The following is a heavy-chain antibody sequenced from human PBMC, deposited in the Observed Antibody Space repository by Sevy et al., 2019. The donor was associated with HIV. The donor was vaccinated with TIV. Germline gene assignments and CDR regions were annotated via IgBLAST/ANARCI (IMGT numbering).Heavy chain of an antibody. V-gene: IGHV3-48*02. J-gene: IGHJ3*02. CDR3: ATIGSIFGVVIHPTDAFDI. Sequence: GGSLRLSCAASGFTFSSYSMNWVRQAPGKVLEWVSYISSSSSTIYYADSVKGRFTISRDNAKNSLYLQMNSLRDEDTAVYYCATIGSIFGVVIHPTDAFDIWGQGTMVTVSS. CDR2: ISSSSSTI. CDR1: GFTFSSYS. D-gene: IGHD3-3*02.